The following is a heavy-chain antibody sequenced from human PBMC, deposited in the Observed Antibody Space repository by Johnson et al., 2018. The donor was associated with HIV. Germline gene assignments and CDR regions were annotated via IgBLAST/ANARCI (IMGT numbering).Heavy chain of an antibody. CDR2: IRYDGRNK. D-gene: IGHD6-13*01. J-gene: IGHJ3*02. CDR3: GMYSSSWYMVSSQKHDAFDI. Sequence: QVQLVESGGGLVKPGGSLRLSCVASGFTFSSYGMHWVRQAPGKGLEWVAFIRYDGRNKHYADSVKGRLTISRDNSKNTVSLQMSSLRAEDTAVYYCGMYSSSWYMVSSQKHDAFDIWGQGTMVTVSS. V-gene: IGHV3-30*02. CDR1: GFTFSSYG.